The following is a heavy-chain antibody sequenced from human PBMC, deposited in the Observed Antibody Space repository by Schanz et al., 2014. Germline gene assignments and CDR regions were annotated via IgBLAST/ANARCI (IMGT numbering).Heavy chain of an antibody. J-gene: IGHJ6*03. V-gene: IGHV3-30-3*01. CDR1: GFAFRSYA. D-gene: IGHD3-10*01. Sequence: QAQLVESGGGVVQPGRSLRLSCAASGFAFRSYAMHWVRQAPGKGLEWVALISHDGNNKHYVDSVEGRFTISRDNSKSMLFLEMSSLRVEDTAVYYCVREENYPSFLGYYYYMHVWGKGTSXTVSS. CDR3: VREENYPSFLGYYYYMHV. CDR2: ISHDGNNK.